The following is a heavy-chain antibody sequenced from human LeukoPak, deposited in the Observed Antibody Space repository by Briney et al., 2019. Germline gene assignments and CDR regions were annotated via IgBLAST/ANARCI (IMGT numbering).Heavy chain of an antibody. V-gene: IGHV3-48*04. CDR2: ISSSGSTI. J-gene: IGHJ2*01. CDR3: ARDPCGGDCYSRYFDL. CDR1: GFTFSGYS. Sequence: GGSLRLSCAASGFTFSGYSMNWFRQAPGKGLEWVSYISSSGSTIYYADSVKGRFTISRDNAKNSLYLQMNSLRAEDTAVYYCARDPCGGDCYSRYFDLWGRGTLVTVSS. D-gene: IGHD2-21*02.